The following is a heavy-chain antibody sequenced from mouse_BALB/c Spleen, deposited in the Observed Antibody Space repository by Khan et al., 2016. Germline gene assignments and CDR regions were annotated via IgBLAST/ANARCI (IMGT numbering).Heavy chain of an antibody. CDR2: IHPNSENT. J-gene: IGHJ4*01. V-gene: IGHV1S130*01. Sequence: QVQLQQPGSVLVRPGASVKLSCKASGYIFTSSWMHWAKQRPGQGLEWIGEIHPNSENTNDNEKFKGKAKPTVDTSSSTAYVDLSSLTSEDSAVYYCVRGWYYYAMDYWGQGTSVTVSS. CDR1: GYIFTSSW. CDR3: VRGWYYYAMDY. D-gene: IGHD2-3*01.